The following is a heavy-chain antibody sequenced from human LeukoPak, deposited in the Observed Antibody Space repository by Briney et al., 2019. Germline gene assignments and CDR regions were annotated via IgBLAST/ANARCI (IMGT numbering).Heavy chain of an antibody. J-gene: IGHJ6*03. V-gene: IGHV3-30-3*01. CDR2: ISYDGSNK. Sequence: GGSLRLSCAASGFTFSSYAMHWVRQAPGKGLEWVAVISYDGSNKYYADSVKGRFTISRDNSKNTLYLQMNSLRAEDTAVYYCARVKLIATYYYYYMDVWGKGTTVTVSS. CDR1: GFTFSSYA. CDR3: ARVKLIATYYYYYMDV. D-gene: IGHD2-8*01.